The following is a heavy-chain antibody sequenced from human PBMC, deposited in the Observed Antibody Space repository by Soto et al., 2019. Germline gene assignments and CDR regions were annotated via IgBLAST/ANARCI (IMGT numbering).Heavy chain of an antibody. CDR2: ITANGAGT. D-gene: IGHD6-19*01. Sequence: EVQLLESGGGLVQPGESLRLSCAASGFTFSNYAMNWVRQATGKGLEWVSTITANGAGTYYADSVKGRFTISRDNSKNTLYLQMNSLRVEDTALYYCGKWWQWQEYWGQGTLVTVSS. V-gene: IGHV3-23*01. J-gene: IGHJ4*02. CDR1: GFTFSNYA. CDR3: GKWWQWQEY.